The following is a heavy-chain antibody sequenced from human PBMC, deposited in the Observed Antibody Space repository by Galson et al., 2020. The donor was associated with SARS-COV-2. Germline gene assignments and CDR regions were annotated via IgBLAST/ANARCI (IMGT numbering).Heavy chain of an antibody. CDR3: ARDGKSSRGCALAY. D-gene: IGHD6-19*01. J-gene: IGHJ4*02. CDR2: IFLDGNEK. CDR1: GFTFTHHP. Sequence: GESLKISCATSGFTFTHHPMHWVRQAPGKGLEWVAQIFLDGNEKYYANPVRGRFTISRDSSKNTVYLQLNNLRVDDTAVYYCARDGKSSRGCALAYWGQGTLLTVSS. V-gene: IGHV3-33*01.